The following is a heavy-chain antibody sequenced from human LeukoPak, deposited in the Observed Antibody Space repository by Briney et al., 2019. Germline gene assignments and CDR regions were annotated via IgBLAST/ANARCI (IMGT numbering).Heavy chain of an antibody. J-gene: IGHJ6*02. Sequence: SVNVSCKASGGTFSSYAISWVRQATGQGLEWMGGIIPIFGTANYAQKFQGRVTITADESTSTAYMELSSLRSEDTAVYYCALPPRGYCSGGSCYSMGMDVWGQGTTVTVSS. CDR1: GGTFSSYA. CDR3: ALPPRGYCSGGSCYSMGMDV. V-gene: IGHV1-69*13. D-gene: IGHD2-15*01. CDR2: IIPIFGTA.